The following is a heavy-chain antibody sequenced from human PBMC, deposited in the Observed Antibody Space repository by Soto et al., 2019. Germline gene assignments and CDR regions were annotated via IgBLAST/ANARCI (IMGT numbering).Heavy chain of an antibody. CDR1: GYSFTSYW. D-gene: IGHD2-15*01. CDR3: ARRSAYCSGGSCYYGMDV. CDR2: IYPGDSDT. Sequence: GESLKISCKGSGYSFTSYWIGWVRQMPGKGLEWMGIIYPGDSDTRYSPSFQGQVTISADKSISTAYLQWSSLKASDTAMYYCARRSAYCSGGSCYYGMDVWGQGTTVTVSS. J-gene: IGHJ6*02. V-gene: IGHV5-51*01.